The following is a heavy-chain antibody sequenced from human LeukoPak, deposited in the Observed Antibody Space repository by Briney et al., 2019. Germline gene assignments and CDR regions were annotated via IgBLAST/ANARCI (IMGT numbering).Heavy chain of an antibody. D-gene: IGHD2-15*01. CDR3: TRQVDVPSCIGLCDS. J-gene: IGHJ4*02. V-gene: IGHV4-38-2*01. Sequence: SETLSLTCGVSAYSISNDYYSGWIRQPPGEGLEWIATISYGGSSPYNAPLKSRITISVQTSKAQFSLQVRSVTAADTAVYYCTRQVDVPSCIGLCDSWGQGSLVTVSS. CDR2: ISYGGSS. CDR1: AYSISNDYY.